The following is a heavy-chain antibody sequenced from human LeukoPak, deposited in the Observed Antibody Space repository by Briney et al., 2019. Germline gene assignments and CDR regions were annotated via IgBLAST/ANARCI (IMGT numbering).Heavy chain of an antibody. CDR3: ARGHSSSWYGPYYYYYMDV. J-gene: IGHJ6*03. Sequence: ASVKVSCKASGYTFTSYGISWVRQAPGQGLEWMGWISAYNGNTNYAQKFQGRVTITRNTSISTAYMELSSLRSEDTAVYYCARGHSSSWYGPYYYYYMDVWGKGTTVTVSS. V-gene: IGHV1-18*01. CDR2: ISAYNGNT. CDR1: GYTFTSYG. D-gene: IGHD6-13*01.